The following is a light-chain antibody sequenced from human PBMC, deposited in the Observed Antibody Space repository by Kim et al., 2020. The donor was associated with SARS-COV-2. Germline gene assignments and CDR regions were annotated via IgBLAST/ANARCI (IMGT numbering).Light chain of an antibody. V-gene: IGLV3-19*01. Sequence: ALGQTVRTTCQGDRLRSYYTSWYQQKPGQAPVLVIYGKNSRPSGIPDRFSGSSSGNTASLTITGAQAEDEADYYCNSRDSSGNPVFGGGTQLTVL. CDR3: NSRDSSGNPV. CDR2: GKN. J-gene: IGLJ2*01. CDR1: RLRSYY.